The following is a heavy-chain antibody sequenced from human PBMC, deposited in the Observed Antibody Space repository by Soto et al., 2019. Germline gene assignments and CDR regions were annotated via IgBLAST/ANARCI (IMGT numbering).Heavy chain of an antibody. CDR2: ISAYNGNT. CDR3: ARDDYVAAGTITIYYGMDV. D-gene: IGHD6-13*01. Sequence: ASVEVSCKASGYTFTSYGISWVRQPPGQGLEWMGWISAYNGNTNYAQKLQGRVTMTTDTSTSTAYMELRSLRSDDTAVYYCARDDYVAAGTITIYYGMDVWGQGTTVTVSS. CDR1: GYTFTSYG. J-gene: IGHJ6*02. V-gene: IGHV1-18*04.